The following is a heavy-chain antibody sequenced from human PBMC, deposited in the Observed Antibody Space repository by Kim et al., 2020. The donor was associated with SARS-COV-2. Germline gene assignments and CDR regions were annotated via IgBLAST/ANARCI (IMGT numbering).Heavy chain of an antibody. CDR1: GGSFSGYY. D-gene: IGHD3-10*01. CDR3: ARGGAMVRGVTKASWFDP. V-gene: IGHV4-34*01. Sequence: SETLSLTCAVYGGSFSGYYWSWIRQPPGKGLEWIGEINHSGSTNYNPSLKSRVTISVDTSKNQFSLKLSSVTAEDTAVYYCARGGAMVRGVTKASWFDPWGQGTMVTVSS. CDR2: INHSGST. J-gene: IGHJ5*02.